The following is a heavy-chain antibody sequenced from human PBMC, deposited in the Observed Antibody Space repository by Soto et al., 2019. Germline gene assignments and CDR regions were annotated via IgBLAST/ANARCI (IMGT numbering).Heavy chain of an antibody. J-gene: IGHJ6*03. D-gene: IGHD3-16*02. CDR1: GGTFSSYA. V-gene: IGHV1-69*13. CDR2: IIPIFGTA. CDR3: ARYRGPIYRAYMEV. Sequence: SVKVSCKASGGTFSSYAISWVRQAPGQGLEWMGGIIPIFGTANYAQKFQGRVTITADESTSTAYMELSSLRSEDTAVHYCARYRGPIYRAYMEVWGKGTTVTVSS.